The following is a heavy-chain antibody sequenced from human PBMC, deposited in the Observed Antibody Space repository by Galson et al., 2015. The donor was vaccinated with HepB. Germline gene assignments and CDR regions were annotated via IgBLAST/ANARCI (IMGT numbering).Heavy chain of an antibody. CDR1: GFTFSSYS. CDR3: ARPVVPTFLDAFDI. J-gene: IGHJ3*02. Sequence: SLRLSCAASGFTFSSYSMNWVRQAPGKGLEWVSYISSSSSTIYYADSVKGRFTISRDNAKNSLYLQMNSLRAEDTAVYYCARPVVPTFLDAFDIWGQGTMVTVSS. D-gene: IGHD3-10*01. V-gene: IGHV3-48*01. CDR2: ISSSSSTI.